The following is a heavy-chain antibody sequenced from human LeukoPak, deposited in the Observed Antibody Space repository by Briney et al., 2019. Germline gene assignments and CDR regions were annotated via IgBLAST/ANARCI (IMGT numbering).Heavy chain of an antibody. CDR1: GGSISSYY. J-gene: IGHJ6*03. Sequence: SETLSLTCTVSGGSISSYYWSWIRQPAGKGLEWIGRIYTSGSTNYNPSLKSRVTISVDTSKNQFSLKLSSVTAADTAVYYCARRYCSSTSCYRRAYYYYMDVWGKGTTVTISS. V-gene: IGHV4-4*07. CDR3: ARRYCSSTSCYRRAYYYYMDV. CDR2: IYTSGST. D-gene: IGHD2-2*02.